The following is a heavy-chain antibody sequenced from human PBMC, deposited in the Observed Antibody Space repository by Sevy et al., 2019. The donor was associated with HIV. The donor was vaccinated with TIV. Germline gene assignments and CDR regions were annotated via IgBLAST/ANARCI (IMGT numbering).Heavy chain of an antibody. V-gene: IGHV3-11*01. Sequence: GGSLRLSCAASIFTFSDYYMTWIRQAPGKGLECVSHISFGGSHIHYADSVKGRFTISRDNAKKSLYLQMNSLTAEDTAVYYCARVRYNYGSYYFDYWGQGTLVTVSS. CDR3: ARVRYNYGSYYFDY. CDR1: IFTFSDYY. CDR2: ISFGGSHI. J-gene: IGHJ4*02. D-gene: IGHD5-18*01.